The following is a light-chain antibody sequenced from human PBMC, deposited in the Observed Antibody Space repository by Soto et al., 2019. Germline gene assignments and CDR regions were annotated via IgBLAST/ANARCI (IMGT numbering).Light chain of an antibody. V-gene: IGKV1-12*01. CDR1: QGISSW. CDR2: AAS. CDR3: QPANSFPIT. J-gene: IGKJ5*01. Sequence: QTPTFVYSSVGGSDTIPCRGSQGISSWLAWYQQKPGKAPKLLIYAASSLQSGVPSRFSGSGSGTDFTLTISSLQPADFATYYCQPANSFPITFGQGTRLEF.